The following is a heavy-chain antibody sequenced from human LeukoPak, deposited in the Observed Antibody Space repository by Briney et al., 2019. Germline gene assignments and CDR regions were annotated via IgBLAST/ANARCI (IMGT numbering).Heavy chain of an antibody. D-gene: IGHD5-12*01. Sequence: SETLSLTCTVSGGSISSSSYYWGWIRQPPGKGLEWIGSIYYSGSTYYNPSLKSRVTISVHTSKNQFSLKLSSVTAADTAVYYCARAALRTPLTYFDYWGQGTLVTVSS. CDR2: IYYSGST. CDR1: GGSISSSSYY. V-gene: IGHV4-39*07. J-gene: IGHJ4*02. CDR3: ARAALRTPLTYFDY.